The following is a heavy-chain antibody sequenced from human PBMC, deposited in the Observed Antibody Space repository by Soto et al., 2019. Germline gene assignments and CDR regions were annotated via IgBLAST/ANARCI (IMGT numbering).Heavy chain of an antibody. CDR3: VRGPGAYVYFGFDI. V-gene: IGHV3-23*01. J-gene: IGHJ3*02. CDR1: GFTFSSYA. CDR2: ISGSGGST. Sequence: PGGSLRLSCAASGFTFSSYAMSWVRQAPGKGLEWVSAISGSGGSTYYADSVKGRFTISRDNSKNTLYLQMNSLRAEDTAVYYCVRGPGAYVYFGFDIWGQGTMVTVSS. D-gene: IGHD3-9*01.